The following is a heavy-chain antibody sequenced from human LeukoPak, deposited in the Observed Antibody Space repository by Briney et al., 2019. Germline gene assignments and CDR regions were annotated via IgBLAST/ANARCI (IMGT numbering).Heavy chain of an antibody. V-gene: IGHV3-21*01. J-gene: IGHJ4*02. CDR3: ARRGAEDY. CDR2: ISSSSSYI. D-gene: IGHD3-10*01. CDR1: GFTFSSHA. Sequence: PGGSLRLSCTPSGFTFSSHAMNWVRQAPGKGLEWVSSISSSSSYIYYADSVKGRFTISRDNAKNSLYLQMNSLRAEDTAVYYCARRGAEDYWGQGTLVTVSS.